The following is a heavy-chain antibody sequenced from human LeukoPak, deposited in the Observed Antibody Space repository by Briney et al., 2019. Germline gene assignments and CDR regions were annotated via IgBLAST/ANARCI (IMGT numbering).Heavy chain of an antibody. D-gene: IGHD6-6*01. J-gene: IGHJ4*02. CDR2: IYYSGST. V-gene: IGHV4-59*08. CDR3: ARHSMAAEFEFDY. CDR1: GGSISSYY. Sequence: PSETLSLTCTVSGGSISSYYWSWIRQPPGKGLEWIGYIYYSGSTNYNPSLKSRVTISVDTSNNQFSLNLNSVTAADTAVYYCARHSMAAEFEFDYWGQGTLVTVSS.